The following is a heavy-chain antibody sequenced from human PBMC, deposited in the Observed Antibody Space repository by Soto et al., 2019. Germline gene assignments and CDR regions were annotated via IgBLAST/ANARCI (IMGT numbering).Heavy chain of an antibody. CDR3: AAQYQYHYDSSGYEAFDI. D-gene: IGHD3-22*01. V-gene: IGHV3-23*01. CDR1: GFTFSSYA. Sequence: GGSLRLSCAASGFTFSSYAMSWVRQAPGKGLEWVSAISGSGGSTYYADSVKGRFTISRDNSKNTLYLQMNSLRAEDTAVYYCAAQYQYHYDSSGYEAFDIWGQGTMVTVSS. CDR2: ISGSGGST. J-gene: IGHJ3*02.